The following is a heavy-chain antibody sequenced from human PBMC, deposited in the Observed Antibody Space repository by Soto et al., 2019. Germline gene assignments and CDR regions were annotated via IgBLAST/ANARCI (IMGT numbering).Heavy chain of an antibody. Sequence: GGSLGLSCTASGFTFGDYAMSWFRQAPGKGLEWVGFIRSKAYGGTTEYAASVKGRFTISRDDSKSIAYLQMNSLKTEDTAVYYCTRALQRSAITMVRGVGPGYWGQGTLVTVSS. CDR1: GFTFGDYA. CDR3: TRALQRSAITMVRGVGPGY. J-gene: IGHJ4*02. D-gene: IGHD3-10*01. V-gene: IGHV3-49*03. CDR2: IRSKAYGGTT.